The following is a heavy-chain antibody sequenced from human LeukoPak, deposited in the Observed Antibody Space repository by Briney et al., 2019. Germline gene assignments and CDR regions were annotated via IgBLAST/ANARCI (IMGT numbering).Heavy chain of an antibody. V-gene: IGHV4-34*01. D-gene: IGHD2-2*01. CDR1: GGSFSGYY. Sequence: PSETLSLTCAVYGGSFSGYYWSWIRQPPGKGLEWIGEINHSGSTNYNPSLKSRVTISVDTSKNQFSLKLSSVTAADTAVYCCARGCSSTSCRWHYYYGMDVWGQGTTVTVSS. CDR2: INHSGST. CDR3: ARGCSSTSCRWHYYYGMDV. J-gene: IGHJ6*02.